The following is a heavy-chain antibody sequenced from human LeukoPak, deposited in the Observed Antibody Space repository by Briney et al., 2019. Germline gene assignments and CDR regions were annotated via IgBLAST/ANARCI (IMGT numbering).Heavy chain of an antibody. D-gene: IGHD3-22*01. Sequence: PSETLSLTCTVSGGSISSYYWNWIRQPPGKGLEWIGYIYYSGSTNYNPSLKSRVTISVDTSKNQFSPKLSSVTAADTPVYFCAKHPLDDSRGYYAYFFDYWGQGTLVTVSS. V-gene: IGHV4-59*08. J-gene: IGHJ4*02. CDR3: AKHPLDDSRGYYAYFFDY. CDR2: IYYSGST. CDR1: GGSISSYY.